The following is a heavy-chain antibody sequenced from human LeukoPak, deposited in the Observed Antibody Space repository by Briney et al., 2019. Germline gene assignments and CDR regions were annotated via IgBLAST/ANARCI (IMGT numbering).Heavy chain of an antibody. CDR2: IKEDGSEE. Sequence: GGSLRLSCAASGFTFSRNWMSWVRQAPGKGLEWVANIKEDGSEEHYMDSVKGRFTISRDNAKNSLYLEMNSLRAEDTAVYYCASNWNYVRGYGMDVWGRGTTVIVSS. D-gene: IGHD1-7*01. CDR1: GFTFSRNW. J-gene: IGHJ6*02. CDR3: ASNWNYVRGYGMDV. V-gene: IGHV3-7*01.